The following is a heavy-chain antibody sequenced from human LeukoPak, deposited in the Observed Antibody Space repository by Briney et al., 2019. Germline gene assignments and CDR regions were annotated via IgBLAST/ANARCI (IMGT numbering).Heavy chain of an antibody. J-gene: IGHJ6*02. CDR2: ISSSSSYI. CDR3: ARVMSGTTVTTYYYYGMDV. CDR1: GFTFSSYS. Sequence: GGSLRLSCAASGFTFSSYSMNWVRQAPGKGLEWVSSISSSSSYIYYADSVKGRFTISRDNAKNSLYLRMNSLRAEDTAVYYCARVMSGTTVTTYYYYGMDVWGQGTTVTVSS. V-gene: IGHV3-21*01. D-gene: IGHD4-11*01.